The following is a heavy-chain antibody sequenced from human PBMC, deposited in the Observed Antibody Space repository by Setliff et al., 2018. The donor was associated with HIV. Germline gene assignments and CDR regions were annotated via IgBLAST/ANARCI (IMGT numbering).Heavy chain of an antibody. V-gene: IGHV4-39*01. D-gene: IGHD3-22*01. CDR2: MYYLGST. J-gene: IGHJ3*02. CDR3: ARPHSTIYYYVAFDI. Sequence: SETLSLTCLVSGGSISSSYYWGWIRQPPGMGLEWIGSMYYLGSTYYNPSLKSRVTISVDTSKKQLSLKLTSVTAADTAVYYCARPHSTIYYYVAFDIWGQGTMVTVSS. CDR1: GGSISSSYY.